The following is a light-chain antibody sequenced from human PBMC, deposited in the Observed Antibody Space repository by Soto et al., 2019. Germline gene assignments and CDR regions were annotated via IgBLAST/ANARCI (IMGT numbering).Light chain of an antibody. J-gene: IGKJ2*01. V-gene: IGKV3-15*01. Sequence: EVVMTQSPATLSVSLGERATLSCRASPSVSSNLAWYQQKPGQAPRLLLYGASTGYTGIPASLSGSGSGTEFTLTISSLQSEDFAVYYCQQYNDWPRTFGQGTKLEIK. CDR2: GAS. CDR1: PSVSSN. CDR3: QQYNDWPRT.